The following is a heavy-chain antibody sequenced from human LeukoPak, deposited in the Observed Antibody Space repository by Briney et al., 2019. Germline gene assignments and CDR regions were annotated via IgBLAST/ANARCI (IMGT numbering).Heavy chain of an antibody. D-gene: IGHD3-22*01. V-gene: IGHV3-66*01. CDR3: SREDYYFDSSRTHYIDY. CDR1: GFTVRSNY. Sequence: GGSLRLSCAASGFTVRSNYMIWVRQTPGKGLEWVSVIYSGGSTYYADSVKGRFTISRDDSKNMLYLQMNSLRAKDAAIYYCSREDYYFDSSRTHYIDYWGQASQVTVSS. J-gene: IGHJ4*02. CDR2: IYSGGST.